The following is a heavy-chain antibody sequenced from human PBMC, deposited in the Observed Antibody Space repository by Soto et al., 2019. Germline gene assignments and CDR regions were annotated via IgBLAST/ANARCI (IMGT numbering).Heavy chain of an antibody. D-gene: IGHD5-12*01. V-gene: IGHV4-34*01. CDR2: INHSGTT. CDR3: ASNRVATNRLAPFDY. Sequence: SENLSLTCAVSGGSFSSYYWNWIRQPPGRGLEWVGEINHSGTTNYNPSLESRITISLDASKNHFSLTLTSVTAADTAVYYCASNRVATNRLAPFDYSGQGALVTVST. J-gene: IGHJ4*02. CDR1: GGSFSSYY.